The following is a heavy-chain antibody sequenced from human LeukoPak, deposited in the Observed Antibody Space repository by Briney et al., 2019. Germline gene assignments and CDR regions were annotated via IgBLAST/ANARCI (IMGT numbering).Heavy chain of an antibody. Sequence: SQALSLTCTVSGGSISSGGSHWSWIRQHPGKGLEWIGYIYYSGSTYYNPSLKSRVTISLDTSENQFSLKLSSVTAADTAIYYCARGNQEQWLVHWGQGTLVTVSS. CDR2: IYYSGST. CDR1: GGSISSGGSH. CDR3: ARGNQEQWLVH. D-gene: IGHD6-19*01. J-gene: IGHJ4*02. V-gene: IGHV4-31*03.